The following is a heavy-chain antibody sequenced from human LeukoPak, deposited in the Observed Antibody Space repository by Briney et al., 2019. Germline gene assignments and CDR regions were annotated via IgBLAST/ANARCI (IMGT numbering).Heavy chain of an antibody. Sequence: GGSLRLSCAASGFTFSSYSMNWVSQAPGKGLEWVSSISSSSSYIYYADSVKGRFTISRDNAKNSLYLQMNSLRAEDTAVYYCARDSSGWYDYWGQGTLVTVSS. CDR1: GFTFSSYS. D-gene: IGHD6-19*01. J-gene: IGHJ4*02. CDR3: ARDSSGWYDY. CDR2: ISSSSSYI. V-gene: IGHV3-21*01.